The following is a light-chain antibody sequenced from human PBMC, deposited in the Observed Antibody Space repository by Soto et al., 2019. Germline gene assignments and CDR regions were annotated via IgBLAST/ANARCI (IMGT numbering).Light chain of an antibody. CDR2: VAS. CDR1: QSVSSN. J-gene: IGKJ2*01. V-gene: IGKV3-15*01. Sequence: EIVMTQSPATLSVSPGERATLSSRASQSVSSNLAWYQQKRGQAPRLLIYVASTRATGVPGRVSGSGSGTEFTLTISSLQSEDIAVYYCQQYSNWPLTFGQGTKLEL. CDR3: QQYSNWPLT.